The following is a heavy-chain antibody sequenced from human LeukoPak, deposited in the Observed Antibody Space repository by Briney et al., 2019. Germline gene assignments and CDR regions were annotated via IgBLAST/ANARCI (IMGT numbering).Heavy chain of an antibody. V-gene: IGHV3-23*01. CDR2: ISGSGYGT. J-gene: IGHJ4*02. D-gene: IGHD6-19*01. CDR1: GFTFTKYA. Sequence: GGSLRLSCAASGFTFTKYAMSWVRQAPGKGLEWVSAISGSGYGTYYAVSVKGRFTISRDNSKNTLYLLMNSLRAEDTAVYYCARDSAVAGSGIDYWGQGTLVTVSS. CDR3: ARDSAVAGSGIDY.